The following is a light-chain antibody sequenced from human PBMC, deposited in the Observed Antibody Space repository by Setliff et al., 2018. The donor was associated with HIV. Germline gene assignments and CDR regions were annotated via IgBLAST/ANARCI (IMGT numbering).Light chain of an antibody. CDR1: NIGGKS. Sequence: SYELTQPPSVSVAPGKTARITCGGNNIGGKSVHWYQQKPGQAPVLVVYDDNDRPSGIPERFSGSNSGNTATLTISRVEAGDEADYYCQVWDSSTDHHVFGTGTQLTVL. J-gene: IGLJ1*01. CDR2: DDN. V-gene: IGLV3-21*03. CDR3: QVWDSSTDHHV.